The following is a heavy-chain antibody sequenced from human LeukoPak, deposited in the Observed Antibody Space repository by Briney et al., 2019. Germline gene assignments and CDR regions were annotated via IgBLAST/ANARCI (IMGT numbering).Heavy chain of an antibody. CDR2: IKQDGSEK. CDR3: ARDIDYGGNPDAWDY. D-gene: IGHD4-23*01. V-gene: IGHV3-7*01. J-gene: IGHJ4*02. Sequence: GESLRLSCAASGFTFSSYWMSSVRQAPGKGLEWMANIKQDGSEKYYVDSVKGRFTISRDNAKNSLYLQMNSLRAEDTAVYCCARDIDYGGNPDAWDYWGQGTLVTVSS. CDR1: GFTFSSYW.